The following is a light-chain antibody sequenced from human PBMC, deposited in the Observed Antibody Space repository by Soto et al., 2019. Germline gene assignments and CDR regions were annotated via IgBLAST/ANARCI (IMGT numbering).Light chain of an antibody. CDR3: SSYTSRSALYV. V-gene: IGLV2-14*01. CDR1: SSDVGGYNY. J-gene: IGLJ1*01. Sequence: SALTQPASVTGSPGQSITISCTGTSSDVGGYNYVSWYQQHPGKAPKLMIYEVSNRPSGVSNRFSGSKSVNAASLTISELQAEDEAGYYCSSYTSRSALYVFGNGTKVTVL. CDR2: EVS.